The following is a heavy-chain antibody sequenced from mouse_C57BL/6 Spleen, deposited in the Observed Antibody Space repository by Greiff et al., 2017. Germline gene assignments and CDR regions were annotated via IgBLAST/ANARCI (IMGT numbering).Heavy chain of an antibody. CDR2: IYPGDGDT. V-gene: IGHV1-80*01. CDR1: GYAFSSYW. J-gene: IGHJ2*01. D-gene: IGHD1-1*01. Sequence: QVQLQQSGAELVKPGASVKISCKASGYAFSSYWMNWLKQRPGKGLEWIGQIYPGDGDTNYNGKFKGKATLTADKSSSTAYMQLSSLTSEDSAVYFCARWFYGSSYPLFDYWGQGTTLTVSS. CDR3: ARWFYGSSYPLFDY.